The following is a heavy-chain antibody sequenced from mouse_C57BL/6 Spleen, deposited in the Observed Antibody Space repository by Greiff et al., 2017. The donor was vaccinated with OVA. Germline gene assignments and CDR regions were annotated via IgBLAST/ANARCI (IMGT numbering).Heavy chain of an antibody. V-gene: IGHV1-26*01. CDR1: GYTFTDYY. CDR3: ARSGVYYDDDGYAMDY. J-gene: IGHJ4*01. D-gene: IGHD2-4*01. Sequence: VQLLQSGPGLVKPGASVKISCTASGYTFTDYYMNWVKQSHGKSLEWIGDINPNNGGTSYNQKFKGKATLTVDKSTSTAYMELRSLTSEDSAVYYCARSGVYYDDDGYAMDYWGQGTSVTVSS. CDR2: INPNNGGT.